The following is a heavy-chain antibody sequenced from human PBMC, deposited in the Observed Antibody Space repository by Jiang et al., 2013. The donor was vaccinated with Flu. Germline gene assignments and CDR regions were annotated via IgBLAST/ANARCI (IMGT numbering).Heavy chain of an antibody. Sequence: VQLVESGGGLVQPGGSLRLSCATSGFTVSSNHMSWVRQAPGKGLEWVSIIYSGGTTTYYADSVKGRFTISRDNSKNTLYLQMNTLRAEDTAVYYCARDDYNYYFGYWGQGPWS. CDR1: GFTVSSNH. V-gene: IGHV3-66*01. J-gene: IGHJ4*02. CDR2: IYSGGTTT. D-gene: IGHD4-11*01. CDR3: ARDDYNYYFGY.